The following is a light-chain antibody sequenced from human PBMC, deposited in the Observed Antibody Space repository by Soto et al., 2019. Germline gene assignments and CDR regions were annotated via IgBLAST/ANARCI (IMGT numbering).Light chain of an antibody. V-gene: IGLV2-14*03. CDR1: SSDVGAYNY. J-gene: IGLJ2*01. CDR3: NSNTRSSPVV. Sequence: QSALTQPASVSGSPGQSITISCTGTSSDVGAYNYVSWYQQHPGKAPKLMIYDVSNRPSGVSNRFSGSKSGNTASLTISGPQAEDGGDYYCNSNTRSSPVVFGGGTKLPVL. CDR2: DVS.